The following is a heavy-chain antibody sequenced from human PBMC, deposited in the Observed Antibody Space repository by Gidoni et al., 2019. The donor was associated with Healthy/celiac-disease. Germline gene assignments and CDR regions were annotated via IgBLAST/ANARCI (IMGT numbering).Heavy chain of an antibody. V-gene: IGHV4-30-4*01. CDR3: ARGTYYYDSSGYYYFDY. Sequence: QVQLQESGPGLVKPSQTLPLTCTVSGGSISSGDYYWSWIRQPPGKGLEWIGYIYYSGSTYYNPSLKSRVTISVDTSKNQFSLKLSSVTAADTAVYYCARGTYYYDSSGYYYFDYWGQGTLVTVSS. CDR1: GGSISSGDYY. CDR2: IYYSGST. J-gene: IGHJ4*02. D-gene: IGHD3-22*01.